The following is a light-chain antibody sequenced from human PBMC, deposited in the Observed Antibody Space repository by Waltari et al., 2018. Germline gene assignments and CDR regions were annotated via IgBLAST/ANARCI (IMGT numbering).Light chain of an antibody. V-gene: IGLV1-40*01. CDR2: ANN. J-gene: IGLJ3*02. CDR1: SSHIGPGSD. CDR3: QSYDSSLSASV. Sequence: QSGLTQPPSVSGAPGQRVTIPCTGSSSHIGPGSDVHWYQLLPGTAPKLLIYANNNRPSGVPDRFSGSKSGTSASLAITGLQVEDEADYYCQSYDSSLSASVFGGGTKLTVL.